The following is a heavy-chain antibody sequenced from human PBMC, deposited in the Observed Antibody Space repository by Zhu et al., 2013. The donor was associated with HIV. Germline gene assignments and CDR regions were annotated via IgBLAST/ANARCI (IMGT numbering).Heavy chain of an antibody. V-gene: IGHV4-39*07. Sequence: QVQLQESGPGLVKPSETLSLTCTVSGGSFSSSSYYWGWIRQPPGKGLEWIGSIYYSGSTYYNPSLKSRVTISVDTSKNQFSLKLSSVTAADTAVYYCARILHPDAFDIWGQGTMVTVSS. J-gene: IGHJ3*02. CDR1: GGSFSSSSYY. CDR2: IYYSGST. CDR3: ARILHPDAFDI.